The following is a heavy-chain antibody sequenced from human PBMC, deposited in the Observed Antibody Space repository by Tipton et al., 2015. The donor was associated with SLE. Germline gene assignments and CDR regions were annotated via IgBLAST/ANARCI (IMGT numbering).Heavy chain of an antibody. D-gene: IGHD2-15*01. V-gene: IGHV4-61*02. Sequence: TLSLTCTVSGVPISSGSYYWTWIRQPAGKGLEWIGRIYSKGSTNSNPSLKSRVTISVDTSKNQFSLKLSSVTAADTAVYYCARVPVARHYFDYWGQGTLVTVSS. CDR3: ARVPVARHYFDY. CDR1: GVPISSGSYY. J-gene: IGHJ4*02. CDR2: IYSKGST.